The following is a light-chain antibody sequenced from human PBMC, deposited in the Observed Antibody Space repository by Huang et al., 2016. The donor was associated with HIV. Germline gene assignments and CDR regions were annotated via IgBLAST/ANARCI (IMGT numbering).Light chain of an antibody. CDR3: QQYGSSPT. V-gene: IGKV3-20*01. J-gene: IGKJ1*01. CDR2: GAS. Sequence: EIVLTQSPGTLSVSPGERATLSCRASQSVSGAYLAWYQQRPGQAPRLLIYGASSRANGIPDRFNGRWSGTDFTVNIRRPGSEDFAVYYCQQYGSSPTFGQGTKVDIK. CDR1: QSVSGAY.